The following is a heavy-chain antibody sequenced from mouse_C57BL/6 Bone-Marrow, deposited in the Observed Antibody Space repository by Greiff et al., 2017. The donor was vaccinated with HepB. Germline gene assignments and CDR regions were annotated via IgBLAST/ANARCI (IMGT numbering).Heavy chain of an antibody. V-gene: IGHV1-52*01. CDR2: IDPSDSET. D-gene: IGHD2-4*01. CDR1: GYTFTSYW. J-gene: IGHJ3*01. CDR3: ARVHDYDWFAY. Sequence: QVQLQQPGAELVRPGSSVKLSCKASGYTFTSYWMHWVKQRPIQGLEWIGNIDPSDSETHYNQKFKDKATLTVDKSSSTAYMQLSSLTSEDSAVYYCARVHDYDWFAYWGQGTLVTVSA.